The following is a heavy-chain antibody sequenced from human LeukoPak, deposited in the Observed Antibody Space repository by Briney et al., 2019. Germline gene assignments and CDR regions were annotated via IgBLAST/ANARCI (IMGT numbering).Heavy chain of an antibody. CDR2: IYYSGST. Sequence: GSLRLSCAASGFTVSSNYMSWIRQPPGKGLEWIGYIYYSGSTNYNPSLKSRVTISVDTSKNQFSLQLSSVTAADTAVYYCARDTMTTVIGGFDYWGQGTLVTVSS. J-gene: IGHJ4*02. CDR3: ARDTMTTVIGGFDY. CDR1: GFTVSSNY. V-gene: IGHV4-59*02. D-gene: IGHD4-17*01.